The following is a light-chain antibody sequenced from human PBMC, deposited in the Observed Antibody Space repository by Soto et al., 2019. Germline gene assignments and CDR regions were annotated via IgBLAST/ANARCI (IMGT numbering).Light chain of an antibody. V-gene: IGKV3-20*01. Sequence: EIVLTQSPGTLSLSPGERPTLSCRASQSVSSSYLAWYQQKPGQAPRLLIYGASSRATGIPDRFSGSGSGTDFTLTISRLEPEEFAVYYCQQYGSSPSTFGQGTKVDIK. CDR2: GAS. CDR3: QQYGSSPST. J-gene: IGKJ1*01. CDR1: QSVSSSY.